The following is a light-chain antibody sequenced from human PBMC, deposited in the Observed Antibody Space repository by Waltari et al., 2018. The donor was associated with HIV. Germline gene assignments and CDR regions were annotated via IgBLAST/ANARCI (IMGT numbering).Light chain of an antibody. Sequence: DIQMTQSPSSLSASVGYRVTIACRASQSITTSLHSYQHKPGKAPKVLIYDASSLQTGVTSRFRGSGSGTDFTITISGLQPEDFATYYCQKSYTTVTFGGGTKVEIK. V-gene: IGKV1-39*01. CDR2: DAS. J-gene: IGKJ4*01. CDR3: QKSYTTVT. CDR1: QSITTS.